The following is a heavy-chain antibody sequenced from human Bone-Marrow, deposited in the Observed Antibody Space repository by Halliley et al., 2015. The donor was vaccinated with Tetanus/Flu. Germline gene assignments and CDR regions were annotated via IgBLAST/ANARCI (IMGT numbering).Heavy chain of an antibody. V-gene: IGHV4-4*02. Sequence: GMGWVGEIPKNGTTNYNPSLKSRVTMSVNKSKFQFSLRLDYVTAADTAVYYCARTTYGGFDPWGQGTMVTVSS. CDR3: ARTTYGGFDP. CDR2: IPKNGTT. D-gene: IGHD1-1*01. J-gene: IGHJ5*02.